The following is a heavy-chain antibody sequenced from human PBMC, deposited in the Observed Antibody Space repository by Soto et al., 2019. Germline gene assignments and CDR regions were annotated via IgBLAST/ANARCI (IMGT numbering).Heavy chain of an antibody. J-gene: IGHJ5*02. D-gene: IGHD3-22*01. V-gene: IGHV3-23*01. CDR3: AKLSISGYYPTNWFYP. CDR2: ISGSGGST. Sequence: EVQLLESGGGLVQPGGSLRLSCAASGFTFSSYAMRWVRQAPGKGLEWVSAISGSGGSTYYADSVKGRFTISRDNSKNTLYLQMNSLRAEDTAVYYCAKLSISGYYPTNWFYPWGQGTLVTVSS. CDR1: GFTFSSYA.